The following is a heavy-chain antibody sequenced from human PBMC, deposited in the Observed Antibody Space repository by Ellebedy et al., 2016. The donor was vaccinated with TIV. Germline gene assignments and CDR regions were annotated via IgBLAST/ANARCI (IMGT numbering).Heavy chain of an antibody. J-gene: IGHJ4*02. D-gene: IGHD4-17*01. V-gene: IGHV1-69*13. Sequence: SVKVSCXASGGTFSSYAISWVRQAPGQGLEWMGGIIPIFGTANYAQKFQGRVTITADESTSTAYMELSSLRSEDTAVYYCARALITDFGDYGRDRDLDYWGQGTLVTVSS. CDR1: GGTFSSYA. CDR2: IIPIFGTA. CDR3: ARALITDFGDYGRDRDLDY.